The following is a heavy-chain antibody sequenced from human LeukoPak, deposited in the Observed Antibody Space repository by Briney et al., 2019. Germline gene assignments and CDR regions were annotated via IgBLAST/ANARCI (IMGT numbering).Heavy chain of an antibody. D-gene: IGHD2-15*01. J-gene: IGHJ6*02. Sequence: SVKVSCKASGGTFSSYAISWMRQAPGQGLEWMGGIIPIFGTANYAQKFQGRVTITADESTSTAYMELSSLRSEDTAVYYCARAAATPFYYYYGMDVWGQGTTVTVSS. CDR3: ARAAATPFYYYYGMDV. CDR1: GGTFSSYA. CDR2: IIPIFGTA. V-gene: IGHV1-69*01.